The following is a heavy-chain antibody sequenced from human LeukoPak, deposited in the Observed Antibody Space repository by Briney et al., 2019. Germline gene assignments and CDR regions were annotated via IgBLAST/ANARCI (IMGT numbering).Heavy chain of an antibody. CDR2: IYNSENT. D-gene: IGHD3-10*01. CDR3: ARVFGELSRGHFYNCGMDV. V-gene: IGHV4-31*03. CDR1: GGSISSSGYY. Sequence: SETLSLTCTVSGGSISSSGYYWGWIRQHPGKGREGVGYIYNSENTYYNPSLKSRLTISLDTSKNQFSLKLTSVTAAETAVYYRARVFGELSRGHFYNCGMDVWGQGTTVTVS. J-gene: IGHJ6*02.